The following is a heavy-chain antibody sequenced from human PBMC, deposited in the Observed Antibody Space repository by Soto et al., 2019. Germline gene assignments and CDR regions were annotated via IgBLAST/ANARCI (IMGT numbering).Heavy chain of an antibody. D-gene: IGHD3-22*01. J-gene: IGHJ5*02. Sequence: SVKVSCKVSGGTFINYAISWVRHAPGQGLEWMGGILTMYGTSNYAQKFHGRVTISADTSATTSYMELSSLTSEDTAVYYCARAGYNSFYHNWLDPWGQGTQVTVSS. CDR2: ILTMYGTS. V-gene: IGHV1-69*06. CDR1: GGTFINYA. CDR3: ARAGYNSFYHNWLDP.